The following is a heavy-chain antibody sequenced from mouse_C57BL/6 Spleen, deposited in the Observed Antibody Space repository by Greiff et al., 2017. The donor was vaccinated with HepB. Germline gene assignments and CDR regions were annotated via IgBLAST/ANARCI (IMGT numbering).Heavy chain of an antibody. CDR3: APGTGAY. Sequence: EVKLMESGPELVKPGASVKISCKASGYSFTGYYMNWVKQSPEKSLEWIGEINPSTGGTTYNQKFKAKATLTVDKSSSTAYMQLKSLTSEDSAVYYCAPGTGAYWGQGTLVTVSA. CDR2: INPSTGGT. J-gene: IGHJ3*01. V-gene: IGHV1-42*01. D-gene: IGHD4-1*01. CDR1: GYSFTGYY.